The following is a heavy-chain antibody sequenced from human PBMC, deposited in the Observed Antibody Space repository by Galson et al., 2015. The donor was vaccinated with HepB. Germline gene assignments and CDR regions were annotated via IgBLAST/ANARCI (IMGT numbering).Heavy chain of an antibody. CDR2: IWYDGSNK. CDR3: ARDKIKLGILHYYGMDV. J-gene: IGHJ6*02. CDR1: GFTFSSYG. D-gene: IGHD7-27*01. V-gene: IGHV3-33*01. Sequence: SLRLSCAASGFTFSSYGMHWVRQAPGKGLEWVAVIWYDGSNKYYADSVKGRFTISRDNSKNTLYLQMNSLRAEDTAVYYCARDKIKLGILHYYGMDVWGQGTTVTVSS.